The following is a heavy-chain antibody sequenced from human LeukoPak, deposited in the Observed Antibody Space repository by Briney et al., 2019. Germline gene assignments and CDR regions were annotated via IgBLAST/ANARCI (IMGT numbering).Heavy chain of an antibody. J-gene: IGHJ3*02. Sequence: SETLSLTCTVSGGSISSSSYYWGWIRQPPGKGLEWIGSIYYSGSTYYNPSLKSRVTISVDTSKNQFSLKLSSVTAADTAVYYCARDKVEPGAKDAFDIWGQGTMVTVSS. D-gene: IGHD4/OR15-4a*01. CDR2: IYYSGST. V-gene: IGHV4-39*07. CDR3: ARDKVEPGAKDAFDI. CDR1: GGSISSSSYY.